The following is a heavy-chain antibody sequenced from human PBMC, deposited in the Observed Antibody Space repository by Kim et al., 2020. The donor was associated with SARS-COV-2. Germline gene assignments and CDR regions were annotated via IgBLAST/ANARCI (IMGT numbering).Heavy chain of an antibody. CDR2: IWYDGSNK. CDR1: GFTFSSYG. V-gene: IGHV3-33*01. D-gene: IGHD2-15*01. J-gene: IGHJ6*02. Sequence: GGSLRLSCAASGFTFSSYGMHWVRQAPGKGLEWVAVIWYDGSNKYYADSVKGRFTISRDNSKNTLYLQMNSLRAEDTAVYYCARDGGRDRRNGMDVWGQGTTVTVSS. CDR3: ARDGGRDRRNGMDV.